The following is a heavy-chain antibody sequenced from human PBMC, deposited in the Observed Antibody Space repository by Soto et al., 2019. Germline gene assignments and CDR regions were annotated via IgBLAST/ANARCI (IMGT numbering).Heavy chain of an antibody. CDR2: IYYSGST. V-gene: IGHV4-31*03. CDR1: GGSISSGGYY. J-gene: IGHJ4*02. Sequence: SETLSLTCTVSGGSISSGGYYWSWIRQHPGKGLEWIGYIYYSGSTYYNPSLKSRVTISVDTSKNQFSLKLSSVTAADTAVYYCARDQGPGYYFDYWGQGTLVTVSS. D-gene: IGHD2-2*01. CDR3: ARDQGPGYYFDY.